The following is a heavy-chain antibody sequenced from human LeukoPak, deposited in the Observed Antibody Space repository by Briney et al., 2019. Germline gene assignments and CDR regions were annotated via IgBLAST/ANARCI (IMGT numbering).Heavy chain of an antibody. CDR2: IYYSGST. CDR3: ARVPGGGTAAN. J-gene: IGHJ3*01. D-gene: IGHD1-7*01. CDR1: GGSVSSDIYY. Sequence: SETLSLTCTVSGGSVSSDIYYWSWIRQPPGKGLEWIGYIYYSGSTNYNPSLKSRVTISVDTSKNQFSLKMSSVTAADTAVYYCARVPGGGTAANWGQGTMVTVSS. V-gene: IGHV4-61*01.